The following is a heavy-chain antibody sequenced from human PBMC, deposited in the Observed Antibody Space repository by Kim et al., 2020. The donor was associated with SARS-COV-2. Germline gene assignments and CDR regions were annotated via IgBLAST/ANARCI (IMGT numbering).Heavy chain of an antibody. CDR1: GYTFTSYG. V-gene: IGHV1-18*01. Sequence: ASVKVSCKASGYTFTSYGISWVRQAPGQGLEWMGWISAYNGNTNYAQKLQGRVTMTTDTSTSTAYMELRSLRSDDTAVYYCARAYLSGSYRYYFDYWGQGTLVTVSS. CDR3: ARAYLSGSYRYYFDY. D-gene: IGHD1-26*01. J-gene: IGHJ4*02. CDR2: ISAYNGNT.